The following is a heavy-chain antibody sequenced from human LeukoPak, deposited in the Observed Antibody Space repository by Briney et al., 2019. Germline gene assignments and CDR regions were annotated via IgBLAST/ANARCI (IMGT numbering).Heavy chain of an antibody. V-gene: IGHV1-46*01. CDR1: GYTFTSYD. CDR3: ARDVDCSSTSCSSWYFDL. J-gene: IGHJ2*01. Sequence: ASVKVSCKASGYTFTSYDINWVRQATGQGLEWMGIINPSGGSTSYAQKFQGRVTMTRDMSTSTVYMELSSLRSEDTAVYYCARDVDCSSTSCSSWYFDLWGRGTLVTVSS. CDR2: INPSGGST. D-gene: IGHD2-2*01.